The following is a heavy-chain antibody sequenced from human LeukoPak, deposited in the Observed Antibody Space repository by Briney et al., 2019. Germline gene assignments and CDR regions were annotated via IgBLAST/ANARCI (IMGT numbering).Heavy chain of an antibody. D-gene: IGHD3-22*01. CDR3: AKGYDSSGYADY. V-gene: IGHV1-69*06. J-gene: IGHJ4*02. Sequence: ASVKVSCKASGGTFSSYAISWVRQAPGQGLEWMGGIIPIFGTANYAQKFQGRVTITADKSTSTAYMELRSLRSDDTAVYYCAKGYDSSGYADYWGQGTLVTVSS. CDR1: GGTFSSYA. CDR2: IIPIFGTA.